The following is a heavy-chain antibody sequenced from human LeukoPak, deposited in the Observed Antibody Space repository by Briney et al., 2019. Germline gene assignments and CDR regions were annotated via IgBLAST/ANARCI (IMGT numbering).Heavy chain of an antibody. CDR3: ASYPTPGIGAAGTFNY. J-gene: IGHJ4*02. CDR1: GFTFNNYA. D-gene: IGHD6-13*01. V-gene: IGHV3-23*01. CDR2: ISAGGATT. Sequence: GGSLRLSCEASGFTFNNYAMSWVRQTPGKGLEWVSAISAGGATTFSADSVKGRFTISRDYSQNTLYLQMNSLSAEDTAVYYCASYPTPGIGAAGTFNYWGQGTLVTVSS.